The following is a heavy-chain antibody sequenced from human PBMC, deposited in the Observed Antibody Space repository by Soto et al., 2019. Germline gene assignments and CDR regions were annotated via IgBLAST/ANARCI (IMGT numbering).Heavy chain of an antibody. D-gene: IGHD5-12*01. J-gene: IGHJ6*02. CDR1: GGSISSGGYY. CDR3: ARDQISGYDSGYYYGMDV. V-gene: IGHV4-31*03. Sequence: QVQLQESGPGLVKPSQTLSLTCTVSGGSISSGGYYWSWIRQHPGKGLEWIGYIYYSGSTYYNPSLKSRVTISVDTSKNQFSLKLSSVTAADTAVYYCARDQISGYDSGYYYGMDVWGQGTTVTFSS. CDR2: IYYSGST.